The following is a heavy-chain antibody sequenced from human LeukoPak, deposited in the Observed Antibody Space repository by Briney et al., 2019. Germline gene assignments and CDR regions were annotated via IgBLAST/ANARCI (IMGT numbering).Heavy chain of an antibody. CDR1: GYTFTGYY. J-gene: IGHJ5*02. CDR3: ARDRDCSSTSCYSWFDP. CDR2: INPNSGGT. Sequence: GASVKVSCKASGYTFTGYYIHWVRQAPGQGLEWMGWINPNSGGTNYAQKFQGRVTMTRDTFISTAYMELSRLRSDDTAVYYCARDRDCSSTSCYSWFDPWGQGTLVTVSS. D-gene: IGHD2-2*02. V-gene: IGHV1-2*02.